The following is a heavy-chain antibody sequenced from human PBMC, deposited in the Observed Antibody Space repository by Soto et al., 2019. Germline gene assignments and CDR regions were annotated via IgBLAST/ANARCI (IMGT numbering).Heavy chain of an antibody. J-gene: IGHJ4*02. CDR1: GYTFTSYG. Sequence: KQLGASVKVSCKASGYTFTSYGISWVRQAPGQGLEWMGWISAYNGNTNYAQKLQGRVTMTTDTSTSTAYMELRSLRSDDTAVYYCARDALPYCGGDCYFDYWGQGTLVTVSS. CDR3: ARDALPYCGGDCYFDY. V-gene: IGHV1-18*01. D-gene: IGHD2-21*01. CDR2: ISAYNGNT.